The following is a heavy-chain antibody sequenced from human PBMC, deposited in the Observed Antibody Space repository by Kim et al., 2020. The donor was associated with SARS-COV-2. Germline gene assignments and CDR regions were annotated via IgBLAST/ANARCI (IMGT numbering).Heavy chain of an antibody. V-gene: IGHV1-3*01. J-gene: IGHJ4*02. CDR3: ARGCSGGSCLHQTLDY. CDR1: GYTFTSYA. CDR2: INAGNGNT. D-gene: IGHD2-15*01. Sequence: ASVKVSCKASGYTFTSYAMHWVRQAPGQRLEWMGWINAGNGNTKYSQKFQGRVTITRDTSASTAYMELSSLRSEDTAVYYCARGCSGGSCLHQTLDYWGQGTLVTVSS.